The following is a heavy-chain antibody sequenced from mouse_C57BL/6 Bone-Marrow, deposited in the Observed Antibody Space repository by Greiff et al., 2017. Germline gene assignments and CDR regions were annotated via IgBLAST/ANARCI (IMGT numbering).Heavy chain of an antibody. Sequence: EVKLQQSGPELVKPGDSVKISCKASGYSFTGYFLNWVMQSHGKSLEWIGRINPYNGDTFYNQKFKGKATLAVDKSSSTAHMELRSLTAEDSAVYYCVSSYYGYEDCGYWGQGTTLTVSS. D-gene: IGHD2-9*01. J-gene: IGHJ2*01. CDR2: INPYNGDT. CDR1: GYSFTGYF. CDR3: VSSYYGYEDCGY. V-gene: IGHV1-20*01.